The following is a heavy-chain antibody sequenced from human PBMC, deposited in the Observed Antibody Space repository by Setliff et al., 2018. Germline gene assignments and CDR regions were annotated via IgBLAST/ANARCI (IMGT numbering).Heavy chain of an antibody. CDR1: GGTFSSYA. D-gene: IGHD5-18*01. J-gene: IGHJ4*02. CDR2: FDPEDGET. CDR3: AKRPYSYGSEDY. Sequence: ASVKVSCKASGGTFSSYAISWVRQAPGQGLEWMGGFDPEDGETIYAQKFQGRVTMTEDTSTDTAYMELSSLRAEDTAVYYCAKRPYSYGSEDYWGQGTLVTVSS. V-gene: IGHV1-24*01.